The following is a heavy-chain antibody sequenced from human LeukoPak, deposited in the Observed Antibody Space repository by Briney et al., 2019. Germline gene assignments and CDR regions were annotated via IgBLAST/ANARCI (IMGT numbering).Heavy chain of an antibody. CDR1: GYTFTGYY. V-gene: IGHV1-2*02. CDR3: ARGFPDTAAHWYYYYMDV. Sequence: ASVKVSCKASGYTFTGYYMHWVRQAPGQGLEWMGWINPNSGGTNYAQKFQGRVTMTTDTSISTAYMELSRLRSDDTAVYYCARGFPDTAAHWYYYYMDVWGKGTTVTVSS. D-gene: IGHD6-13*01. CDR2: INPNSGGT. J-gene: IGHJ6*03.